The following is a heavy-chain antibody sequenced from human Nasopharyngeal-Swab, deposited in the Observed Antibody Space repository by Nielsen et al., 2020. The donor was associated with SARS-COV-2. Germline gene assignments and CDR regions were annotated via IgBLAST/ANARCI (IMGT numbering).Heavy chain of an antibody. V-gene: IGHV5-51*01. CDR2: IYPGNSDT. D-gene: IGHD5-24*01. J-gene: IGHJ5*02. Sequence: GGSLRLSCTGFGYSFANYWIGWVRQMPGKGLEWMGSIYPGNSDTRYSPAFHGRVIISADKSINTAYLQWTSLRASDTAVYYCARRAARDGYNYEVDPWGQGTLVTVSS. CDR3: ARRAARDGYNYEVDP. CDR1: GYSFANYW.